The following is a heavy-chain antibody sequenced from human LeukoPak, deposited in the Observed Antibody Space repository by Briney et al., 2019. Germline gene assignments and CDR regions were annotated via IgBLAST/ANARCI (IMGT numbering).Heavy chain of an antibody. Sequence: SVKVSCKASGFTFTSSAMQWVRQARGQRREWIGWIVVGSGNTNYAQKVQERVTITRVMTTSTAYMELSSLRSEDTAVYYCSAGSAVWGSYRPPDYWGQGTLVTVSS. CDR1: GFTFTSSA. CDR2: IVVGSGNT. J-gene: IGHJ4*02. D-gene: IGHD3-16*02. CDR3: SAGSAVWGSYRPPDY. V-gene: IGHV1-58*02.